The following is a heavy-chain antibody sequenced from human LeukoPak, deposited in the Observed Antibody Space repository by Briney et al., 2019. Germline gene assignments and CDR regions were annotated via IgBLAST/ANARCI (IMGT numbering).Heavy chain of an antibody. Sequence: GGSLRLSCAAPGFTGSNNYVSWVRQAPGMGLEWVSAIHSSGATCYADSVKGRFTISRDTSKNTLYLQISSLRVEDTAVYYCTVFGDSNHWSQGTLVTVSS. CDR1: GFTGSNNY. D-gene: IGHD4-17*01. V-gene: IGHV3-53*01. CDR2: IHSSGAT. CDR3: TVFGDSNH. J-gene: IGHJ5*02.